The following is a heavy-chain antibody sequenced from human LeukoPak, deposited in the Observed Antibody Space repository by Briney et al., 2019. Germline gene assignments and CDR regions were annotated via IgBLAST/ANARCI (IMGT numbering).Heavy chain of an antibody. CDR1: GGTFSSYA. V-gene: IGHV1-69*05. D-gene: IGHD2-2*01. CDR3: AKTPFRCSSTSCSTAY. CDR2: IIPIFGTA. Sequence: ASVKVSCKASGGTFSSYAISWVRQAPGQGLEWMGGIIPIFGTANYAQKFQGRVTITTDESTSTAYMELSSLRSEDTAVYYCAKTPFRCSSTSCSTAYWGQGTLVTVSS. J-gene: IGHJ4*02.